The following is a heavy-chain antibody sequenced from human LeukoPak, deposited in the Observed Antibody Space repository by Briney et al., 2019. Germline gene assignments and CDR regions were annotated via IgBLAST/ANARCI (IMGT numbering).Heavy chain of an antibody. CDR3: AGDPTLGNWYFDL. V-gene: IGHV4-39*07. D-gene: IGHD1-26*01. CDR1: GGSISSSSYY. CDR2: IYYSGST. J-gene: IGHJ2*01. Sequence: SETLSLTCTVSGGSISSSSYYWGWIRQPPGKGLEWIGSIYYSGSTDYNPSLKSRVTISVDTSKNQFSLKLSSVTAADTAVYYCAGDPTLGNWYFDLWGRGTVVTVSS.